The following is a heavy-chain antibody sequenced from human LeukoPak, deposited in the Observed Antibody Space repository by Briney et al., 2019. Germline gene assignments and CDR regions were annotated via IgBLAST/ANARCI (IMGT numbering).Heavy chain of an antibody. V-gene: IGHV3-30*02. CDR2: IRYDGSNK. D-gene: IGHD1-14*01. CDR1: GFTFSSYG. Sequence: GGSLRLFCAASGFTFSSYGIHWVRQAPGKGVEWVAFIRYDGSNKYYADYVKGRFTISRDNSTITLYLQMNSLRSEDTAVYYCAKDFERLPGNYWGQGTLVTVSS. CDR3: AKDFERLPGNY. J-gene: IGHJ4*02.